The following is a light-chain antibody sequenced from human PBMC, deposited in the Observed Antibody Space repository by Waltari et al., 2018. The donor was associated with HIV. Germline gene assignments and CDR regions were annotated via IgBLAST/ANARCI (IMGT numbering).Light chain of an antibody. Sequence: DILMTQSPDSLAVSLGERATINCKARQTLLYSSNNKNYLAWYQHKPGQPPKLLIYWASTRQSGVPDRFSGSGSGTNFNLTINKRQAEDVATYYCQQYYRTPLTFGGVTKVGL. J-gene: IGKJ4*01. CDR1: QTLLYSSNNKNY. CDR2: WAS. V-gene: IGKV4-1*01. CDR3: QQYYRTPLT.